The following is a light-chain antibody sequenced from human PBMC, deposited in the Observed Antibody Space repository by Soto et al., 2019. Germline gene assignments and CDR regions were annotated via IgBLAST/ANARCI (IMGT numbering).Light chain of an antibody. CDR3: QQYKNWPPYT. CDR1: QSVSSN. J-gene: IGKJ2*01. Sequence: EIVMTQSPATLSVSPGERANLSCRASQSVSSNLDWYQQKPGQAPRLLIYGASTRSTGIPARFSGSGSGTEFTHTISSLQSEDCAVYDCQQYKNWPPYTCGQGNKLEIK. CDR2: GAS. V-gene: IGKV3-15*01.